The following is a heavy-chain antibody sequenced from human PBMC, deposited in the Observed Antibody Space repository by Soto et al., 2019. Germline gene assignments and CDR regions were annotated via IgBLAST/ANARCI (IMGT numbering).Heavy chain of an antibody. Sequence: PSETLSLTCTVSGGSISSYYWSWIRQPPGKGLEWIGYIYYSGSTNYNPSLKSRVTISVDTSKNQFSLKLSSVTAADTAVYYCARFPQFGIDYYYGMDVWGQGTTVTVSS. CDR3: ARFPQFGIDYYYGMDV. D-gene: IGHD3-16*01. CDR2: IYYSGST. J-gene: IGHJ6*02. V-gene: IGHV4-59*01. CDR1: GGSISSYY.